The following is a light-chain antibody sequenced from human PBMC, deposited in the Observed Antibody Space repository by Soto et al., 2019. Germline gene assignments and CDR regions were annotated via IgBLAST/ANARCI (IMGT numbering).Light chain of an antibody. CDR3: QKYTPAPFT. J-gene: IGKJ3*01. CDR2: AAS. CDR1: QGIATY. V-gene: IGKV1-27*01. Sequence: DIQMTQSPSYLSASVGDRVTITCRASQGIATYLAWYQQKPGQVPKLLIYAASTLQTGVPYRFSGSGSGTDFTLTNSSLQPEDVSTYYGQKYTPAPFTFGPGTKVDIK.